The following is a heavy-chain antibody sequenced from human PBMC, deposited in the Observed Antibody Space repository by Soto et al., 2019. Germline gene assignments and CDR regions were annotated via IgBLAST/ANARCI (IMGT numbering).Heavy chain of an antibody. CDR3: TRGEKYYDFLAGYYYFDN. Sequence: QITLKESGPTLVKPTQTLTLTCTFSGFSLSTSGVAVGWIRRPPGKALEWLALIYWDDDRRYSPSLKSRLTITNDTSKNQVVLTMTNMDPVDTATYYCTRGEKYYDFLAGYYYFDNWGQGTLVTVSS. J-gene: IGHJ4*02. D-gene: IGHD3-9*01. CDR2: IYWDDDR. CDR1: GFSLSTSGVA. V-gene: IGHV2-5*02.